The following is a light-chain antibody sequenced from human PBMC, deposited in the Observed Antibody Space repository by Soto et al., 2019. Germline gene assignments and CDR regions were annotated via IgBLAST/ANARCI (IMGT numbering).Light chain of an antibody. CDR2: GNS. Sequence: QSVLTQPPSVSGAPGQRVTISCTGSSSNIGAGYDVHWYQQLPGTAPKLLIYGNSNRPSGVPDRFSGSKSGTSASLAITGLQAEDEADYYCQSYDSSLSGYWVFGGGTKGTVL. J-gene: IGLJ3*02. CDR3: QSYDSSLSGYWV. V-gene: IGLV1-40*01. CDR1: SSNIGAGYD.